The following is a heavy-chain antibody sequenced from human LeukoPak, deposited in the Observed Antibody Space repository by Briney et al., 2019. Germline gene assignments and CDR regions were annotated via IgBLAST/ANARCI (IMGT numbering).Heavy chain of an antibody. J-gene: IGHJ5*02. CDR2: ISVYNGNT. Sequence: ASVKVSCKASGYTFTTYGITWVRQAPGQGPEWMGWISVYNGNTNYAQKFQGRVTMTTDTSTSTAYMELRSLRSDDTAIYYCARDSVVPTAIGWFDPWGQGTLVTVSS. V-gene: IGHV1-18*01. CDR3: ARDSVVPTAIGWFDP. D-gene: IGHD2-2*01. CDR1: GYTFTTYG.